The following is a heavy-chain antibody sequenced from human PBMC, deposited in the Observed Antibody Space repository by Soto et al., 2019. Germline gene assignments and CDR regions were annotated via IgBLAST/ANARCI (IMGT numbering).Heavy chain of an antibody. CDR1: GYTFSSYA. D-gene: IGHD2-15*01. V-gene: IGHV1-3*01. CDR3: ARDGSRRCNDFATDYYYYYYMDV. Sequence: QVQLVQSGAEVKKPGASVKVSCKASGYTFSSYAMHWVRQAPGQRPEWMGWINAGNGNTKYSENFQGRVTFTRDTSASTAYIEQSSLGSADTAVYSCARDGSRRCNDFATDYYYYYYMDVWGKGTTVTVSS. CDR2: INAGNGNT. J-gene: IGHJ6*03.